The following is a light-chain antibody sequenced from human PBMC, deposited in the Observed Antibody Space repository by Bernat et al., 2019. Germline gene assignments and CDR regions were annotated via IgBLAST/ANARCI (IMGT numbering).Light chain of an antibody. V-gene: IGLV2-14*03. CDR2: DVS. CDR3: SSYTSSSTLVV. Sequence: QSALTQPASVSGSPGQSISISCTGTSSDIGASKYVSWYQQHPGKAPKLMIYDVSNRPSGVSNRFSGSKSGNTASLTISGLQAEHEADYYCSSYTSSSTLVVFGGGTKLTVL. J-gene: IGLJ2*01. CDR1: SSDIGASKY.